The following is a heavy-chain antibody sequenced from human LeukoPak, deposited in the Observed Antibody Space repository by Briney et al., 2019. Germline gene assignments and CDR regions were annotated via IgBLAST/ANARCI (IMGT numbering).Heavy chain of an antibody. CDR3: TKGTIWLPFDY. CDR2: ISGSGGST. V-gene: IGHV3-23*01. CDR1: GFSFSDHY. Sequence: PGGSLRLSCAASGFSFSDHYMDWARQAPGKGLEWVSAISGSGGSTYYADSVKGRFTISRDNSKNTLYLQMNSLRAEDTAVYYCTKGTIWLPFDYWGQGTLVTVSS. J-gene: IGHJ4*02. D-gene: IGHD5-18*01.